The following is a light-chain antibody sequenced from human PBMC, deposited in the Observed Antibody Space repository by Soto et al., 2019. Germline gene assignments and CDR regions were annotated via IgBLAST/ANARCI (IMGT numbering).Light chain of an antibody. V-gene: IGKV3-20*01. CDR2: GAS. J-gene: IGKJ1*01. CDR3: THCGDFRWT. Sequence: EIMVTQSPCTLSFSPGERATLSCRASHSLTNSFIAWYQQKPGQAPRLLIYGASSRATGIPDRFSGRGFGTDFTLTISRLEHEAFAVYYCTHCGDFRWTFGQGSMVDI. CDR1: HSLTNSF.